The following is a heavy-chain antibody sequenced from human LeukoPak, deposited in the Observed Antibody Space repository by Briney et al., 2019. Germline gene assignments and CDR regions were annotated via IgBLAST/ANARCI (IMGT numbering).Heavy chain of an antibody. V-gene: IGHV4-59*01. CDR1: GGSISSYY. CDR3: AREEPAAMVIDY. D-gene: IGHD2-2*01. CDR2: IYYSGST. Sequence: SETLSLTCTVSGGSISSYYWSWIRQPPGKGLEWIGYIYYSGSTNYNPSLKSRVTISVDTSKNQFSLKLSSVTAADTAVYYCAREEPAAMVIDYWGPGTLVTVSS. J-gene: IGHJ4*02.